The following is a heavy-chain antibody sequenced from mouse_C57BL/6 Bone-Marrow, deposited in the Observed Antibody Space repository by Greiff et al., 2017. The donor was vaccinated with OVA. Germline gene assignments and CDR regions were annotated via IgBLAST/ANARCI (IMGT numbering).Heavy chain of an antibody. J-gene: IGHJ2*01. CDR1: GYAFSSYW. V-gene: IGHV1-80*01. Sequence: QVQLQQSGAELVKPGASVKISCKASGYAFSSYWMNWVKQRPGKGLEWIGQIYPGDGDTNYNGKFKGKATLTADKSSSTAYMQLSSLTSEDSAVYFCARSGGSSQYYFDDWGQGTTLTVSS. D-gene: IGHD1-1*01. CDR3: ARSGGSSQYYFDD. CDR2: IYPGDGDT.